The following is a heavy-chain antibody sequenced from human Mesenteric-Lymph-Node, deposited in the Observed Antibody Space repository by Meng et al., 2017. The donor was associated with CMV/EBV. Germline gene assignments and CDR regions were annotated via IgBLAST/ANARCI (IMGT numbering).Heavy chain of an antibody. CDR3: ARAQPYYDFWSGRPQYYFDY. V-gene: IGHV3-48*03. CDR2: ISSSGGGSDR. D-gene: IGHD3-3*01. Sequence: GESLKISCAASGFTFNSREMNWVRQAPGKGLEWISHISSSGGGSDRYYADSVKGRFTISRDNAKNSLYLEMNSLRAEDTAVYYCARAQPYYDFWSGRPQYYFDYWGLGALVTVSS. CDR1: GFTFNSRE. J-gene: IGHJ4*01.